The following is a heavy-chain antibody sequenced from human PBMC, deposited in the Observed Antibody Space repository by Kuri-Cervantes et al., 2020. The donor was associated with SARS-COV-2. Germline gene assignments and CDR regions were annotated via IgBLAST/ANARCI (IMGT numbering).Heavy chain of an antibody. Sequence: SETLSLTCSVSGGSVSSRNFYWGWIRQPPGKGLEWIGSIYYSGSTYYSPSLKSRVTISMDTSKDQFSLKLSSVTAADTAVYYCARVLRTASFDFWGQGTLVTDSS. CDR1: GGSVSSRNFY. V-gene: IGHV4-39*01. J-gene: IGHJ4*02. CDR3: ARVLRTASFDF. CDR2: IYYSGST. D-gene: IGHD3-16*01.